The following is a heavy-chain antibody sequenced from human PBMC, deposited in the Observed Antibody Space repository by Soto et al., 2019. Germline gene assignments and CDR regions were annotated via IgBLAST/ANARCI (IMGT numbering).Heavy chain of an antibody. V-gene: IGHV3-30*03. D-gene: IGHD1-1*01. CDR1: GFSFSRYG. CDR3: ARNHDPRAYDYYAMDV. CDR2: ISFDGRNK. J-gene: IGHJ6*02. Sequence: QVQLVESGGGVVQTGRSLRLSCAASGFSFSRYGMHWVRQAPGKGLEWVAVISFDGRNKYYAHSVKGRFSITRDNSKKAVYLQMNSLRVEDTAVYNCARNHDPRAYDYYAMDVWGQGTKVTVSS.